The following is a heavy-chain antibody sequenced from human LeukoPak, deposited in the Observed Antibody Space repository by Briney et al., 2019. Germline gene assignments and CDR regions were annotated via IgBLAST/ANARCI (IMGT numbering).Heavy chain of an antibody. D-gene: IGHD3-10*01. J-gene: IGHJ4*02. V-gene: IGHV3-23*01. Sequence: PGGSLRLPCAASGFTFSSYAMSWVRQAPGKGLEWVGAISGSGGSTYYADSVKGRFTISRDNSKNTLYLQMNRLRAEDTAVYYCAKGHYYRSGRLTFDCWGQGTLVTVSS. CDR1: GFTFSSYA. CDR3: AKGHYYRSGRLTFDC. CDR2: ISGSGGST.